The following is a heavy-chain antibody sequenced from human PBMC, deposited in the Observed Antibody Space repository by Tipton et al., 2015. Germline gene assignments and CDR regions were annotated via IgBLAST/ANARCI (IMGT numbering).Heavy chain of an antibody. D-gene: IGHD5-24*01. CDR2: IYHSGTT. Sequence: LRLSCSLSGGSFYTYYGTWIRQPPGQGLEWIGEIYHSGTTNYNPSLRGRFTISRRTSKNQSSLRVDSVTAADTAIYYCARGGSPIIEMAYHHYGLDVWGQGTTVTVSS. CDR3: ARGGSPIIEMAYHHYGLDV. CDR1: GGSFYTYY. V-gene: IGHV4-34*01. J-gene: IGHJ6*02.